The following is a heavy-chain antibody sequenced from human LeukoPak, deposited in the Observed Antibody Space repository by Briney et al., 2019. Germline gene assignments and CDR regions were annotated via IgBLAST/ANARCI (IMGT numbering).Heavy chain of an antibody. D-gene: IGHD3-22*01. Sequence: ASVKVSCKASGGTFSSYAISWVRQAPGQGLEWMGGIIPIFGTANYAQKFQGRVTITTDESTSTAYMELSSLRSEDTAVYYCARHQYDSSGYYYVRYFQHWGQGTLVTVSS. J-gene: IGHJ1*01. V-gene: IGHV1-69*05. CDR3: ARHQYDSSGYYYVRYFQH. CDR2: IIPIFGTA. CDR1: GGTFSSYA.